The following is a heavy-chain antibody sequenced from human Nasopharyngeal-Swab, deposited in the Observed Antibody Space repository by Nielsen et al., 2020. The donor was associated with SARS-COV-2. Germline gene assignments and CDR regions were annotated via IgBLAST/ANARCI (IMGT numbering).Heavy chain of an antibody. J-gene: IGHJ5*02. D-gene: IGHD6-13*01. Sequence: SETLSLTCSVFGDSIRKDKYYWGWVRQAPGQGLERIGTVYYSGTAYHNPSLKSRVAISVDASKSQLSQSRSSVTATDTAVYYCARTFYSWYVDVWGPGTQVTVSS. V-gene: IGHV4-39*01. CDR2: VYYSGTA. CDR1: GDSIRKDKYY. CDR3: ARTFYSWYVDV.